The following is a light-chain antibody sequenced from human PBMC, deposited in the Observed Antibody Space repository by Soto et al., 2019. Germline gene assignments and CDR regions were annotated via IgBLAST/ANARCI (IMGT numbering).Light chain of an antibody. CDR1: SSNIGAGYD. V-gene: IGLV1-40*01. Sequence: QSALTQPPSVSGAPGQRVTISCTGSSSNIGAGYDVHWYQQLPGTAPKLLIFANTFRPSGVPDRVSGSKSGTSGSLAITGLQADDEADYYCQSYDSSLNTYVFGTGTKGTVL. CDR3: QSYDSSLNTYV. J-gene: IGLJ1*01. CDR2: ANT.